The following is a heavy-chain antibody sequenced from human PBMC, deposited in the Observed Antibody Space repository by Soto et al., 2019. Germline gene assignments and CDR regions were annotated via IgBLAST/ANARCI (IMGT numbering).Heavy chain of an antibody. V-gene: IGHV3-30*18. CDR2: ISYDGNIK. Sequence: PGESLKISCAGAAFSFSTYGIHWVRQAPGKGLEWVAVISYDGNIKSYAESVKGRFTISRDNSKNTVYLQMNTLRPEDTAVYYCAKHRARYCSSTSCQDIDYWGQGTLVTVSS. D-gene: IGHD2-2*01. CDR1: AFSFSTYG. J-gene: IGHJ4*02. CDR3: AKHRARYCSSTSCQDIDY.